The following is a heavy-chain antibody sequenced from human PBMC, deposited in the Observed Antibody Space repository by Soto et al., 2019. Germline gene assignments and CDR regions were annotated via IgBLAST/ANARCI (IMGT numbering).Heavy chain of an antibody. D-gene: IGHD6-25*01. CDR1: GGSLSGYY. J-gene: IGHJ5*02. V-gene: IGHV4-59*01. CDR3: SRDVYSSDWAWRWLDR. Sequence: KPAETLSLTCTVSGGSLSGYYWTWIRQPPGKGLEWIGYIYHNGGTSYNPSLKSRVSISLDRSRNQFSLKLTSVTAADTAMYYCSRDVYSSDWAWRWLDRWGQGTLVTVSS. CDR2: IYHNGGT.